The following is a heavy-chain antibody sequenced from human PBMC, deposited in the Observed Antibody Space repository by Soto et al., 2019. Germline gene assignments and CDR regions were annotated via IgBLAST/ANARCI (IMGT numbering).Heavy chain of an antibody. D-gene: IGHD6-13*01. V-gene: IGHV1-46*01. CDR3: ARVSSCSCFAY. CDR2: ITPSGGST. Sequence: QVQLVQSGAEVKKPGASVKVSCKDSGYTFPSYYMHWVRQARGQGLEWMGIITPSGGSTSYAQKFPGRVTMTRDTSTSTVYMELSSLRSEDTAVYSCARVSSCSCFAYWGQGTLVTVSS. J-gene: IGHJ4*02. CDR1: GYTFPSYY.